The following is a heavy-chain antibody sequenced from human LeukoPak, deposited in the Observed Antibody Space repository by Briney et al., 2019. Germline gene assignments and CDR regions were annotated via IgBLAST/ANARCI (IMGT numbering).Heavy chain of an antibody. Sequence: GGSLRLSCAASGFTFSSYAMHWVRQAPGKGLEWVAVISYDGSNKYYADSVKGRFTISRDNSKNTLYLQMNSLRAEDTAVYYCARGLATKGSWFDPWGQGTLVTVSS. V-gene: IGHV3-30*01. CDR3: ARGLATKGSWFDP. J-gene: IGHJ5*02. D-gene: IGHD5-12*01. CDR1: GFTFSSYA. CDR2: ISYDGSNK.